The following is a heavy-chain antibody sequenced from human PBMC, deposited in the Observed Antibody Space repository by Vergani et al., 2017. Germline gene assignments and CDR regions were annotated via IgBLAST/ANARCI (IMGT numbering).Heavy chain of an antibody. CDR1: GFRVSDNY. V-gene: IGHV3-66*01. CDR2: LYVVGTS. Sequence: EVRLVDSGGGLVQPGGSLRLSCAASGFRVSDNYMSWVRQAPGKGLEWVSILYVVGTSDYADSVKGRFTVSRDISKNTLHLQLNSLRVEDTAVYFCSYGMDVWGQGTTVTVSS. CDR3: SYGMDV. J-gene: IGHJ6*02.